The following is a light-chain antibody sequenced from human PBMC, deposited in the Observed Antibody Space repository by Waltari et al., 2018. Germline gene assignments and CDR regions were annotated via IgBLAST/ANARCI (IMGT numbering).Light chain of an antibody. CDR1: QSVSTC. CDR2: DAS. CDR3: QQRNIWLPLN. V-gene: IGKV3-11*01. Sequence: CRARQSVSTCLAWYQKNPGQAPRLLSYDASNWATGIPARFSGSGSGTDFTLTIRGREAEDCAVYYCQQRNIWLPLNFGGGTKVEIK. J-gene: IGKJ4*01.